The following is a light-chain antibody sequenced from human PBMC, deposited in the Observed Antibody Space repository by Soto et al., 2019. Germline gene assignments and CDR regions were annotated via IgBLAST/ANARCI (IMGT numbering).Light chain of an antibody. J-gene: IGKJ1*01. V-gene: IGKV3-15*01. CDR2: GAS. CDR1: QSVSSSY. CDR3: QQYNNWPT. Sequence: EIVLTQSLATLSLYPGERATLSCRASQSVSSSYLAWYQQKPGQAPRLLIYGASTRATGIPARFSGSGSGTEFTLTISSLQSEDFAVYYCQQYNNWPTFGQGTKVDIK.